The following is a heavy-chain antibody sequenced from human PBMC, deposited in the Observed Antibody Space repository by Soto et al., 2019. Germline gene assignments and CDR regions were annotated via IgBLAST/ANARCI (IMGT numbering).Heavy chain of an antibody. V-gene: IGHV4-34*01. Sequence: PSETLSLTCAVYGGSFSGYDWSWIRQRPGKGLGWIGEITHSGSTNYNPSLKSGVTISVDTSKNQFSLKLSSVTAADTAVYYCARGLRITIFGVASSNWFDPWGQGTLVTVSS. J-gene: IGHJ5*02. D-gene: IGHD3-3*01. CDR2: ITHSGST. CDR1: GGSFSGYD. CDR3: ARGLRITIFGVASSNWFDP.